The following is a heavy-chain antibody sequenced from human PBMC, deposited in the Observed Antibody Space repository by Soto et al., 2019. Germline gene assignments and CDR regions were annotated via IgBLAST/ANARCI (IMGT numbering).Heavy chain of an antibody. J-gene: IGHJ5*02. CDR3: PRTLSSSAENWFDP. D-gene: IGHD6-6*01. Sequence: PSQTLSLTCAISGDSVSSNSAAWNWIRQSPSRGLEWLGRTYYRSKWYNDYSVSVKSRITIHPDTSKNQFSLQLNSVTPEDTAVYFCPRTLSSSAENWFDPWRQGTLVTVSS. CDR2: TYYRSKWYN. V-gene: IGHV6-1*01. CDR1: GDSVSSNSAA.